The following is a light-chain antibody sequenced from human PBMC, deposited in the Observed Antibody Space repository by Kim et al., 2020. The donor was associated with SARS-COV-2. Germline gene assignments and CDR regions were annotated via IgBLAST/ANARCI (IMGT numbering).Light chain of an antibody. Sequence: DIVMTQSPDSLAVSLGERATINCKSSQSLLYTSNNQNYMAWYQQKPGQPPLLLIYWASTRHSGVPDRFSGSGSGTDFTLTISSLQAEDVAVYYCQQHYSSPITFGQGTRLEIK. J-gene: IGKJ5*01. CDR2: WAS. CDR1: QSLLYTSNNQNY. CDR3: QQHYSSPIT. V-gene: IGKV4-1*01.